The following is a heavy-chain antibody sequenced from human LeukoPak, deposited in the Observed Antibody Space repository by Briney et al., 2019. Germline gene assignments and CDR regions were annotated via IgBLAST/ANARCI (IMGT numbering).Heavy chain of an antibody. CDR1: GFTFSSHG. J-gene: IGHJ5*02. Sequence: GGFLRLSCAASGFTFSSHGINWVRQAPGKGLEWVSGISPSGSISYYADSVKGRFTISRGNSKNTVSLQMNSLRAEDTALYYCARDLDWGAFDAWGQGTLVTVSS. CDR3: ARDLDWGAFDA. V-gene: IGHV3-23*01. D-gene: IGHD3-9*01. CDR2: ISPSGSIS.